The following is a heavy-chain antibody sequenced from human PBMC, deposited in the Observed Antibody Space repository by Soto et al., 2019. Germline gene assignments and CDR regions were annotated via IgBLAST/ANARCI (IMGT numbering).Heavy chain of an antibody. CDR1: GFTFSSYG. CDR2: IWYDGSNK. CDR3: CSGFSQGAFDI. Sequence: LRLSCAASGFTFSSYGMHWVRQAPGKGLEWVAVIWYDGSNKYYADSVKGRFTISRDNSKNTLYLQMNSLRAEDTAVYYCCSGFSQGAFDIWGQGTMVTVSS. V-gene: IGHV3-33*01. J-gene: IGHJ3*02. D-gene: IGHD2-15*01.